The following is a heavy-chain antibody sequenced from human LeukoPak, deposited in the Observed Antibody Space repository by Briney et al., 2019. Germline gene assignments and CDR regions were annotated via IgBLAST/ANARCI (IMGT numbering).Heavy chain of an antibody. CDR1: GYSFTSYW. CDR2: IYPGDSDT. V-gene: IGHV5-51*01. Sequence: GESLKISCKGSGYSFTSYWIGWVRQMPEKGLEWTGIIYPGDSDTRYSPSFQGQVTISADKSISTAYLQWSSLKASDTAMYYCARLVDTAMVTGARDWFDPWGQGTLVTVSS. J-gene: IGHJ5*02. D-gene: IGHD5-18*01. CDR3: ARLVDTAMVTGARDWFDP.